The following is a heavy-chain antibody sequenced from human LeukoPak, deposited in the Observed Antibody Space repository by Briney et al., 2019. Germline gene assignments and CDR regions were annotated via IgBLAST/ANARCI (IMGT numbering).Heavy chain of an antibody. V-gene: IGHV1-18*01. Sequence: ASVTVSCKASGYTFTSYGISWVRQAPGQGLEWMGWISAYNGNTNYAQKLQGRVTMTTDTSTSTAFMELRSLISDDTAVYYCAKAPRSGRLPPDYWGQGTLVTVSP. D-gene: IGHD2-15*01. CDR1: GYTFTSYG. CDR2: ISAYNGNT. J-gene: IGHJ4*02. CDR3: AKAPRSGRLPPDY.